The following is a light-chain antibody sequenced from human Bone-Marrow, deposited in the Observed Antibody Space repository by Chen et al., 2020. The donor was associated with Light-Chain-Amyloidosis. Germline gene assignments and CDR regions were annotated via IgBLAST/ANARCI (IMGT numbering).Light chain of an antibody. J-gene: IGLJ2*01. CDR3: QSADSSGTYEVV. CDR1: DLPTKY. V-gene: IGLV3-25*03. CDR2: RDT. Sequence: SYELTQPPSVSVSPGQTARITCSGDDLPTKYAYWYQQKPGQAPVLVIHRDTERPSGISWRFSGASSGTTATLTSSGVQAEDEADYHCQSADSSGTYEVVFGGGTKLTV.